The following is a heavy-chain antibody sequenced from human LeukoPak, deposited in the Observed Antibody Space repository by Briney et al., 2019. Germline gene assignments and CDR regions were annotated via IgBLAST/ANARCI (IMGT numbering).Heavy chain of an antibody. CDR1: GLTFSSYS. CDR2: ISSSSSYI. J-gene: IGHJ4*02. V-gene: IGHV3-21*01. CDR3: ATNADYVAVDY. Sequence: GGSLRLSCAASGLTFSSYSMNWVRQAPGKGLEWVSSISSSSSYIYYADSVKGRFTISRDNAKNSLYLQMNSLRAEDTAVYYCATNADYVAVDYWGQGTLVTVSS. D-gene: IGHD2-8*01.